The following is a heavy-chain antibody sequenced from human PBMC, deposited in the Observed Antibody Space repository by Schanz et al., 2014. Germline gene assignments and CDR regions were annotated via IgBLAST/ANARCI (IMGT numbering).Heavy chain of an antibody. CDR1: GYTFTNYS. Sequence: MKYGPEVREPGASVKVSCKASGYTFTNYSSHWLRQAPGQRPEWLGVISPSSGRTTYAPMFQDMRLNARDTTMSAESMELGCLGSNDTTIDDGAGSECTCVLNRWRPWGQGTLVNVSS. D-gene: IGHD2-8*01. CDR3: AGSECTCVLNRWRP. V-gene: IGHV1-46*01. CDR2: ISPSSGRT. J-gene: IGHJ5*02.